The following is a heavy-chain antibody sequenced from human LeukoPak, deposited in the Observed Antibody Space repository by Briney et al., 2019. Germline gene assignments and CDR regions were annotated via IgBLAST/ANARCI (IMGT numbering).Heavy chain of an antibody. D-gene: IGHD3-9*01. CDR1: GYSFTSYW. CDR3: ARTESTSPYDILTGYYGY. J-gene: IGHJ4*02. CDR2: IYPGDSDT. Sequence: GESLKISCKGSGYSFTSYWIGWVRQMPGKGLEWMGIIYPGDSDTRYSPSFQGQVTISADKPISTAYLQWSSLKASDTAMYYCARTESTSPYDILTGYYGYWGQGTLVTVSS. V-gene: IGHV5-51*04.